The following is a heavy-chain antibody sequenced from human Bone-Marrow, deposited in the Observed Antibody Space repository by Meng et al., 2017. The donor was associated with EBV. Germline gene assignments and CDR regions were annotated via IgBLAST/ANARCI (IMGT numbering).Heavy chain of an antibody. CDR3: AKSSSSTPGVVDS. Sequence: QVHLPGSGPGLVKPSETLSLPCTVSGASVSGGTFHWSWIRQPPGKELEWIGYIYDGGTTIYNPSLKSRVTIFLDTSRNQFSLGLRSVTTADTAVYYCAKSSSSTPGVVDSWGQGTLVTVSS. J-gene: IGHJ4*02. D-gene: IGHD6-6*01. CDR1: GASVSGGTFH. V-gene: IGHV4-61*01. CDR2: IYDGGTT.